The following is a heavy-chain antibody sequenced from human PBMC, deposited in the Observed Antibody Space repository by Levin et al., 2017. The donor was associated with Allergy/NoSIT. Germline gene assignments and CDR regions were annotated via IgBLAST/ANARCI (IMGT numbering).Heavy chain of an antibody. D-gene: IGHD6-19*01. CDR1: GFTFSSYS. CDR3: ARDHSSGWYWDAFDI. CDR2: ISSSSSYI. Sequence: GGSLRLSCAASGFTFSSYSMNWVRQAPGKGLEWVSSISSSSSYIYYADSVKGRFTISRDNAKNSLYLQMNSLRAEDTAVYYCARDHSSGWYWDAFDIWGQGTMVTVSS. J-gene: IGHJ3*02. V-gene: IGHV3-21*01.